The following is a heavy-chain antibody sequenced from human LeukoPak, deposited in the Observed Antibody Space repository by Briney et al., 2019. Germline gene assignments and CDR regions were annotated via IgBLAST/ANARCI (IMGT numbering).Heavy chain of an antibody. J-gene: IGHJ4*02. CDR2: IKQDGSEK. CDR1: GFTFSSYW. Sequence: GGSLRLSCAASGFTFSSYWMSWVRQPPGKGLEWVANIKQDGSEKYYVDSVKGRFTISRDNAKNSLYLQMNSLRAEDTAVYYCARYCSGGSCYSVDYWGQGTLVTVSS. CDR3: ARYCSGGSCYSVDY. D-gene: IGHD2-15*01. V-gene: IGHV3-7*01.